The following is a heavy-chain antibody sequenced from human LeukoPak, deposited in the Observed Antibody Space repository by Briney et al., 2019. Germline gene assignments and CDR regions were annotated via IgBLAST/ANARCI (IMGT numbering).Heavy chain of an antibody. CDR2: IIPILGIA. Sequence: ASVKVSCKASGGTFSSYAISWVRQAPGQGLEWMGRIIPILGIANYAQKFQGRVTITADKSTSTAYMELSSLRSEDTAVYYCASRRYCSGGSCYGYYYYGMDVWGQGTTVTVSS. J-gene: IGHJ6*02. D-gene: IGHD2-15*01. CDR1: GGTFSSYA. CDR3: ASRRYCSGGSCYGYYYYGMDV. V-gene: IGHV1-69*04.